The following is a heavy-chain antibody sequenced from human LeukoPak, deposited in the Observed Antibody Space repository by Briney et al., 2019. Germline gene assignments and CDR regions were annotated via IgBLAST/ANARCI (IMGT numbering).Heavy chain of an antibody. CDR2: INPNSGGT. J-gene: IGHJ3*02. Sequence: SVKVSCKTSGYTFTGYYMHWVRQAPGQGLEWMGRINPNSGGTNYAQKFQGRVTMTRDTSISTAYMELSRLRSDDTAVYYCARRLGELSLYAFDIWGQGTMVTVSS. CDR1: GYTFTGYY. CDR3: ARRLGELSLYAFDI. V-gene: IGHV1-2*06. D-gene: IGHD3-16*02.